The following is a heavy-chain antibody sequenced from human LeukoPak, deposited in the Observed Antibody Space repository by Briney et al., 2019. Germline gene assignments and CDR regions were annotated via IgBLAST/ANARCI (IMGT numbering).Heavy chain of an antibody. J-gene: IGHJ2*01. D-gene: IGHD2-2*01. CDR3: ARGVGQYQLLENYWYFDL. V-gene: IGHV4-59*01. CDR1: GGSISSYY. CDR2: IYYSGST. Sequence: PSETLSLTCTVSGGSISSYYWSWIRQPPGKGLEWIGDIYYSGSTNYNPSLKSRVTISVDTSKNQFSLKLSSVTAADTAVYYCARGVGQYQLLENYWYFDLWGRGTLVTVSS.